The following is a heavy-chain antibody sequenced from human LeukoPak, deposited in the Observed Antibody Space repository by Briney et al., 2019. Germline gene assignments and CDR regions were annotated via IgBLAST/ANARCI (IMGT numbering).Heavy chain of an antibody. CDR2: ISKDGSNK. J-gene: IGHJ4*02. Sequence: GGSLRLSCAASGFSLSAYGVPWVRQAPGKGLEWVAVISKDGSNKYYADSVKGRFTISRDNSKNTLYLEMNSLRAEDTAVYYCAKDKYYSSGTFFDYWGQGTLVTVSS. CDR3: AKDKYYSSGTFFDY. CDR1: GFSLSAYG. D-gene: IGHD3-10*01. V-gene: IGHV3-30*18.